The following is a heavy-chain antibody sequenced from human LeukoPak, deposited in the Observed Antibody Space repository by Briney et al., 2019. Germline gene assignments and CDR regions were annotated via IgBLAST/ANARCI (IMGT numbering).Heavy chain of an antibody. D-gene: IGHD2-2*01. V-gene: IGHV3-30-3*01. J-gene: IGHJ6*02. CDR3: AREWCSSTSCHPHGYYYGMDV. Sequence: GRSLRLSCAASGFTFSSYVMHWVRQAPGKGLEWVAVISYDGSNKNYADSVKGRFTISRDNAKNSLYLQMNSLRAEDTAVYYCAREWCSSTSCHPHGYYYGMDVWGQGTTVTVSS. CDR2: ISYDGSNK. CDR1: GFTFSSYV.